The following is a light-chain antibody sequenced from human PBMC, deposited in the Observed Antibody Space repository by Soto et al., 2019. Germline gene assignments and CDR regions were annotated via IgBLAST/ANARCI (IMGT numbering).Light chain of an antibody. CDR1: QSVSSSY. V-gene: IGKV3-20*01. Sequence: EIVLTQSPGTLSLSPGERATLSCRASQSVSSSYLAWYQQKPGQAPRLLIYGASSRATSIPDRFSGSGSGTVVSLTISRLQPEDFAVYYCQQYASSPVYIFGQGIKLEIK. J-gene: IGKJ2*01. CDR3: QQYASSPVYI. CDR2: GAS.